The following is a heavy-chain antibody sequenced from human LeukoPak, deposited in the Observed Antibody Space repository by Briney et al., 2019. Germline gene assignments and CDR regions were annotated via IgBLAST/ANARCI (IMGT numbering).Heavy chain of an antibody. CDR3: ARDAPWDCSSTSCYFDY. CDR2: IYSGGST. D-gene: IGHD2-2*01. V-gene: IGHV3-53*01. Sequence: GGSPRLSCAASGFTVSSNYMSWVRQAPGKGLEWVSVIYSGGSTYYADSVKGRFTISRDNSKNTLYLQMNSLRAEDTAVYYCARDAPWDCSSTSCYFDYWGQGTLVTVSS. CDR1: GFTVSSNY. J-gene: IGHJ4*02.